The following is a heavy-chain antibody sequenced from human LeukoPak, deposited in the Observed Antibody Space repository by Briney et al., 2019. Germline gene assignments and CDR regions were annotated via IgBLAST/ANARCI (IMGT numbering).Heavy chain of an antibody. CDR2: INPSSGNT. CDR1: GFTLTNYA. D-gene: IGHD3-22*01. V-gene: IGHV3-23*01. CDR3: ATNGYYDSSGYYYVKDY. J-gene: IGHJ4*02. Sequence: GGSLRLSCAASGFTLTNYAMSWVSQAPGKGLEWVSSINPSSGNTYYADSVKGRFTIFGDNSKNTLYLQMNSLRAEDTAVYYCATNGYYDSSGYYYVKDYWGQGTLVTVSS.